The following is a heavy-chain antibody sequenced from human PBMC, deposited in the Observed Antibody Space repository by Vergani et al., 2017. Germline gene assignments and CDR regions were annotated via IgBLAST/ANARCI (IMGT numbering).Heavy chain of an antibody. D-gene: IGHD4-17*01. Sequence: VQLVESGGGLVKPGGSLRLSCAASGFTFSNAWMSWVRQAPGKGLEWVGRIKSKTDGGTTDYAAPVKGRFTISRDDSKNTLYLQMNSLKTEDTAVYYCTTVTLDDYGDYRFDYWGQGTLVTVSS. V-gene: IGHV3-15*01. CDR3: TTVTLDDYGDYRFDY. CDR2: IKSKTDGGTT. J-gene: IGHJ4*02. CDR1: GFTFSNAW.